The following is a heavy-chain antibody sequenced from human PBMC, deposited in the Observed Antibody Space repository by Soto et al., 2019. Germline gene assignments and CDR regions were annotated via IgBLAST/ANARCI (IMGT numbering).Heavy chain of an antibody. V-gene: IGHV1-69*06. D-gene: IGHD3-16*02. CDR3: ARDQGYDYVWGSYRSYYYGMDV. Sequence: SVKVSCKASGGTFSSYAISWVRQAPGQGLEWMGGIIPIFGTANYAQKFQGRVTITADKSTSTAYMELSSLRSEDTAVYYCARDQGYDYVWGSYRSYYYGMDVWGQGTTVTVSS. J-gene: IGHJ6*02. CDR2: IIPIFGTA. CDR1: GGTFSSYA.